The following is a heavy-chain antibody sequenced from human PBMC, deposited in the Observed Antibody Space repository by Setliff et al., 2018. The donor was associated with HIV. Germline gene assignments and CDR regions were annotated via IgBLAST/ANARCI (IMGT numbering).Heavy chain of an antibody. D-gene: IGHD3-10*01. Sequence: ASVKVSCKASGYTFTDYYLHWVRQGPGQGLEWMGWINPNSGDTNYTQKFQGRVTMTRDTSIRTAYMELSSLTSDDTAVYYCARDPGVIVRGVIRAVAFDIWGQGTTFTVSS. CDR1: GYTFTDYY. CDR3: ARDPGVIVRGVIRAVAFDI. V-gene: IGHV1-2*02. CDR2: INPNSGDT. J-gene: IGHJ3*02.